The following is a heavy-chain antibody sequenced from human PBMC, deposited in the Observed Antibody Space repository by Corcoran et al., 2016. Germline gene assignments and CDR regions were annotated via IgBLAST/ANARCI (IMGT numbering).Heavy chain of an antibody. CDR2: IYYSGST. J-gene: IGHJ6*02. D-gene: IGHD2-2*01. CDR3: ARDSSRALVPAAIAGMDV. V-gene: IGHV4-39*07. CDR1: GGSISSSSYY. Sequence: QLQLQESGPGLVKPSETLSLTCTVSGGSISSSSYYWGWLRQPPGKGLAWIGGIYYSGSTYYNPSLKSRGTISVDTSKNQFSLKLSSVTAADTAVYYCARDSSRALVPAAIAGMDVWGQGTTVTVSS.